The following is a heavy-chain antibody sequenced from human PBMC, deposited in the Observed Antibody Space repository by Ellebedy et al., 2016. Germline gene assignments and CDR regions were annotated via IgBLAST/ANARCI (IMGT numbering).Heavy chain of an antibody. Sequence: SETLSLTXAVYGGSFSGYYWSWIRQPPGKGLEWIGSIYYSGSTYYNPSLKSRVTISVDTSKNQFSLKLSSVTAADTAVYYCARVVWGSGSYSFDYWGQGTLVTVSS. CDR1: GGSFSGYY. V-gene: IGHV4-34*01. CDR2: IYYSGST. D-gene: IGHD3-10*01. J-gene: IGHJ4*02. CDR3: ARVVWGSGSYSFDY.